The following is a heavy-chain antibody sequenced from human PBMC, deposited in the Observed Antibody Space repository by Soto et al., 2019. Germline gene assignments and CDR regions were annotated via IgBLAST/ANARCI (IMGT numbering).Heavy chain of an antibody. J-gene: IGHJ4*02. CDR1: GGSMNNNF. D-gene: IGHD3-22*01. CDR2: ISYSGST. V-gene: IGHV4-59*12. CDR3: ARVILGSSGYFRPYYFDY. Sequence: PSETLSLTCTVSGGSMNNNFWTWIRQTPGKGLEWIGYISYSGSTYYNPSLKSRVTISVDTTKNQFSLKLSSVTAADTAVYYCARVILGSSGYFRPYYFDYWGQGTLVTVSS.